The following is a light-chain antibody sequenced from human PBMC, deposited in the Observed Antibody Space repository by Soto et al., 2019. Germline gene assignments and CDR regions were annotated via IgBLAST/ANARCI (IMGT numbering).Light chain of an antibody. CDR3: QQRDTTPWT. V-gene: IGKV1-39*01. J-gene: IGKJ1*01. CDR2: EAS. Sequence: DIQMTPSPSSLSASVGDRVTITCRASQSISSYLNWYQQKPGKAPKLLIYEASSLQSGVPSRFSGSGSGTDFTLTISSLQPEDFATYYCQQRDTTPWTIGQGTTV. CDR1: QSISSY.